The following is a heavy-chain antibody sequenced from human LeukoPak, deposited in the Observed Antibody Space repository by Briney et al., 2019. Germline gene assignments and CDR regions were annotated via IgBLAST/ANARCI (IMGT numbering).Heavy chain of an antibody. V-gene: IGHV1-8*01. D-gene: IGHD2-21*02. Sequence: GASVKVSCKASGYTFTRYDIQWVRQATGQGLEWMGWMNPNSGNTGYAQRFQGRVTMTRDTSISTAYMELSSLRSEDTAVYYCARKGKVTAGTHYFDYWGQGTLVTVSS. CDR2: MNPNSGNT. J-gene: IGHJ4*02. CDR3: ARKGKVTAGTHYFDY. CDR1: GYTFTRYD.